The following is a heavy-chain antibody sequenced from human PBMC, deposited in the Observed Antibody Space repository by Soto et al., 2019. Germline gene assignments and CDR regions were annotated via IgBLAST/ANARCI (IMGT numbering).Heavy chain of an antibody. V-gene: IGHV4-59*01. CDR2: IYYSGST. Sequence: SETLSLTCTVSGGSISSYYWSWIRQPPGKGLEWIGYIYYSGSTNYNPSLKSRVTISVDTSKNQFSLKLSSVTAADTAVYYCARGPYYYGSGSYEGTYYYYYYGMDVWGQGTTVT. D-gene: IGHD3-10*01. CDR1: GGSISSYY. J-gene: IGHJ6*02. CDR3: ARGPYYYGSGSYEGTYYYYYYGMDV.